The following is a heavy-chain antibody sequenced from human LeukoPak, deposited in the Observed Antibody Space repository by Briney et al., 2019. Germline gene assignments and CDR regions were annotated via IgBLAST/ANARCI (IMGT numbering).Heavy chain of an antibody. J-gene: IGHJ4*02. D-gene: IGHD1-26*01. V-gene: IGHV3-74*01. CDR2: INSDGSST. CDR3: VKAERFSGTKTPDY. CDR1: GFTFSSYW. Sequence: PGGSLRLSCAASGFTFSSYWMHWVRQAPGKGLVWVSRINSDGSSTSYADSVKGRFTISRDNAKNTLYLQMDSLRAEDTAVYYCVKAERFSGTKTPDYWGQGTLVIVSS.